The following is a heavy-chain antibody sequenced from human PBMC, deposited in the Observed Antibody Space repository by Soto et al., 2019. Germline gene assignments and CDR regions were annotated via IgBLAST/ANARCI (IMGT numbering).Heavy chain of an antibody. Sequence: QVQLVQSGAEVKKPGASVKVSCKASGYTFTSYAIHWVRQAPGQRLEGMGWINTAKDNTKYSQKFQGRVTITRDTSASIAYMELSSLRSEDTAVYYCARGSCWSYFDYWGQGTLVTVSS. CDR3: ARGSCWSYFDY. CDR2: INTAKDNT. CDR1: GYTFTSYA. J-gene: IGHJ4*02. V-gene: IGHV1-3*04. D-gene: IGHD6-13*01.